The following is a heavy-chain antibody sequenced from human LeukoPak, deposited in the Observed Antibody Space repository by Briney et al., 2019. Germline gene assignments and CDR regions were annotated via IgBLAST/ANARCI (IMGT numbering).Heavy chain of an antibody. CDR1: GFTLSSYS. D-gene: IGHD3-16*02. CDR3: ARDLIDRGSLDY. J-gene: IGHJ4*02. Sequence: GGSLRLSCAASGFTLSSYSMNWVRQAPGKGLEWVSSISSSSSYIYYADSVKGRFTISRDNAKNSLYLQMNSLRAEDTAVYYCARDLIDRGSLDYWGQGTLVTVSS. CDR2: ISSSSSYI. V-gene: IGHV3-21*01.